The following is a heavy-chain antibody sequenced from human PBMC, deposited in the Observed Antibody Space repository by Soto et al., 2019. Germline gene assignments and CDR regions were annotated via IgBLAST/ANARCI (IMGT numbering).Heavy chain of an antibody. D-gene: IGHD2-2*01. J-gene: IGHJ4*02. CDR3: ARVPDY. CDR1: GGSLSGYY. Sequence: NPSETLSLTCAVYGGSLSGYYWSWIRQPPGKGLEWIGEINHSGSTNYNPSLKSRVTISVDTSKNQFSLKLSSVTAADTAVYYCARVPDYWGQGILVTVSS. V-gene: IGHV4-34*01. CDR2: INHSGST.